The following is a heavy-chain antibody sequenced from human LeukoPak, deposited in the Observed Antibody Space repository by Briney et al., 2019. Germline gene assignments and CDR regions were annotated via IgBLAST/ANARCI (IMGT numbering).Heavy chain of an antibody. CDR1: GLSFGDYA. CDR3: SSTRGIFYYYYYRDV. J-gene: IGHJ6*03. Sequence: LRLSCPACGLSFGDYAMSWVGQAAGKGLAGVGFVRSLDCGGKKEYAASLKGRFTISRDDSKSIAYLQMNCLKTEDTAVYYCSSTRGIFYYYYYRDVWGKGTTVTVSS. CDR2: VRSLDCGGKK. D-gene: IGHD2-2*01. V-gene: IGHV3-49*04.